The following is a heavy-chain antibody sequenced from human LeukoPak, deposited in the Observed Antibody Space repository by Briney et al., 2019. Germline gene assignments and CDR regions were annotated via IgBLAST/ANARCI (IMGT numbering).Heavy chain of an antibody. CDR2: ISSSGSTI. J-gene: IGHJ4*02. V-gene: IGHV3-48*03. CDR1: GFTFSSYE. D-gene: IGHD6-13*01. Sequence: PGGSLRLSCAASGFTFSSYEMNWVRQAPGKGLEWVSYISSSGSTIYYADSVKGRFTISRDNAKNSLYLQMNSLRAEDTAVYYCARDHPGIAATDYWGQGTLVTVSS. CDR3: ARDHPGIAATDY.